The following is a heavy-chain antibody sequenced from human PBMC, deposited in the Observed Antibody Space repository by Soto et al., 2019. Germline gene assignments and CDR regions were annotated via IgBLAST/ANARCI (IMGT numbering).Heavy chain of an antibody. Sequence: PGGSLRLSCAASGFTFSDYYMSWIRQAPGKGLEWVSYIGIGSSTIYYADSVKGRFTISRDNAKNSLYLQMNSLRAEDTAVYYCARDQLYYNDISGRPLNAFDVWGQGTMVTVSS. CDR3: ARDQLYYNDISGRPLNAFDV. V-gene: IGHV3-11*04. D-gene: IGHD3-22*01. CDR1: GFTFSDYY. J-gene: IGHJ3*01. CDR2: IGIGSSTI.